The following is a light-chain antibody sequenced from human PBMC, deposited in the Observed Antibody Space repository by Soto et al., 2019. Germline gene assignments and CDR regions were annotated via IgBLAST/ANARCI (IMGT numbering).Light chain of an antibody. CDR2: EDK. V-gene: IGLV2-23*01. CDR3: CSYAGSATWV. J-gene: IGLJ3*02. Sequence: QSALTQPASVSGSPGQSITISCTGTSSDVGTSNRVSWYQHHPGEAPKLIIYEDKKRPSGVSNRFSGSKSANTASLTVSGLQVEEEDDYYCCSYAGSATWVFGGGTKLTVL. CDR1: SSDVGTSNR.